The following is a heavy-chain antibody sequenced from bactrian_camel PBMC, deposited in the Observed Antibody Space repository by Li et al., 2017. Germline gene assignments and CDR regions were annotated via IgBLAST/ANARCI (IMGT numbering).Heavy chain of an antibody. CDR1: GYVFNRCT. Sequence: HVQLVESGGGSVQAGGSLKLSCTASGYVFNRCTMGWVRQTPGKERQVISLLTTDGTTSYADYVQGRFTISRDDATNSLYLEMNSLQPSDSAMYYCAATPYGGNNCYIGRTSFPYWGHGTQVTVS. CDR2: LTTDGTT. D-gene: IGHD2*01. CDR3: AATPYGGNNCYIGRTSFPY. V-gene: IGHV3S53*01. J-gene: IGHJ4*01.